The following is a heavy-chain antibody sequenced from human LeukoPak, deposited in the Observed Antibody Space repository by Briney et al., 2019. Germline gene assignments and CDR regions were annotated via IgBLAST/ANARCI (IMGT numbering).Heavy chain of an antibody. CDR1: GGTFSSYA. D-gene: IGHD2-15*01. J-gene: IGHJ4*02. Sequence: ASVKVSCKASGGTFSSYAISWVRQAPGQGLEWMGGIIPIFGTANYAQKFQGRVTITADESTSTAYMELSSLRSEDTAVYYCARDRYCSGGSCYLLDYWGQGTLVTVSS. V-gene: IGHV1-69*13. CDR3: ARDRYCSGGSCYLLDY. CDR2: IIPIFGTA.